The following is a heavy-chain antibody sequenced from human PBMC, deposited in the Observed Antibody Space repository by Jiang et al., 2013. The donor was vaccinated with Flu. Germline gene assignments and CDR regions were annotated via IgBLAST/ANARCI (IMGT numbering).Heavy chain of an antibody. CDR3: AREHHTTVDFDY. V-gene: IGHV4-30-2*04. J-gene: IGHJ4*02. Sequence: KSRVTISVDTSKNQFSLKLSSVTAADTAVYYCAREHHTTVDFDYWGQGTLVTVSS. D-gene: IGHD4-23*01.